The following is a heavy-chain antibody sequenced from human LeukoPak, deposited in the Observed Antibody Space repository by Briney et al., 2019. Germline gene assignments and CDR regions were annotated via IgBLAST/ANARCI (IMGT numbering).Heavy chain of an antibody. V-gene: IGHV3-23*01. J-gene: IGHJ4*02. D-gene: IGHD3-22*01. CDR1: GFTFSSYA. Sequence: GGSLRLSCAASGFTFSSYAMSWVRQAPGKGLEWVSATSGSGGSTYYAASVKGRFTISRDNSKNTLYLQMNSLRAEDTAVYYCAKDFYPYYDSSGYYFHYFDYWGQGTLVTVSS. CDR2: TSGSGGST. CDR3: AKDFYPYYDSSGYYFHYFDY.